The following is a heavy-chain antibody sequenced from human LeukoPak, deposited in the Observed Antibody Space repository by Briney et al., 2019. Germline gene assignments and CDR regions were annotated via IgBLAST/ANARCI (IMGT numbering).Heavy chain of an antibody. V-gene: IGHV3-30*02. Sequence: GGSLRLSCAASGLTVSSNCMSWVRQAPGKGLEWVAFIRYDGSNKYYADSVKGRFTISRDNSKSTLYLQMNSLRAEDTAVYYCAKSPRTPIAAAASGYFDYWGQGTLVTVSS. J-gene: IGHJ4*02. CDR3: AKSPRTPIAAAASGYFDY. CDR2: IRYDGSNK. CDR1: GLTVSSNC. D-gene: IGHD6-13*01.